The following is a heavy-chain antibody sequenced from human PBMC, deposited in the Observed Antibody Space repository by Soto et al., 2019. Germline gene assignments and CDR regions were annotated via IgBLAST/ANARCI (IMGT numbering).Heavy chain of an antibody. D-gene: IGHD3-22*01. V-gene: IGHV1-2*02. Sequence: ASAKVSCKASVYTFTGYYMHWVRQAPGQGLEWMGWINPNSGGTNYAQKFQGRVTITADESTSTAYMELSSLRSEDTAVYYCARDQPHSSGNFDYWGQGTLVTVSS. CDR2: INPNSGGT. CDR3: ARDQPHSSGNFDY. CDR1: VYTFTGYY. J-gene: IGHJ4*02.